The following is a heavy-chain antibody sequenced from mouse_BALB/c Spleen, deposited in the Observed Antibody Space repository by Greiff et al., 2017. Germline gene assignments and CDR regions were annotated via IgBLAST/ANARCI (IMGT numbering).Heavy chain of an antibody. V-gene: IGHV1-9*01. CDR2: ILPGSGST. CDR1: GYTFSSYW. J-gene: IGHJ3*01. D-gene: IGHD1-2*01. Sequence: QVQLQQSGAELMKPGASVKISCKATGYTFSSYWIEWVKQRPGHGLEWIGEILPGSGSTNYNEKFKGKATFTADTSSNTAYMQLSSLTSEDSAVYYCARRITTATYWGQGTLVTVSA. CDR3: ARRITTATY.